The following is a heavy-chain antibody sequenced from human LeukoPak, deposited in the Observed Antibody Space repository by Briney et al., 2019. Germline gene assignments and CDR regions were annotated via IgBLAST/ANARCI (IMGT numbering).Heavy chain of an antibody. CDR3: AMPSGYSSSWYYFDY. CDR2: IYYSGST. CDR1: GGSISSSSYY. J-gene: IGHJ4*02. D-gene: IGHD6-13*01. Sequence: SETLSLTCTVSGGSISSSSYYWGWIRQPPGKGLEWIGSIYYSGSTYYNPSLKSRVTISVDTSKNQFSLKLSSVTAADTAVYYCAMPSGYSSSWYYFDYWGQGTLVTVSS. V-gene: IGHV4-39*01.